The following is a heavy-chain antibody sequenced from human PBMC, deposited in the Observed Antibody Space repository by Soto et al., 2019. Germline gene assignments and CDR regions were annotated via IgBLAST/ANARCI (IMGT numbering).Heavy chain of an antibody. J-gene: IGHJ6*02. CDR3: AGDTYYGMDV. CDR1: GGSISSGGYY. CDR2: IYYSGST. V-gene: IGHV4-31*03. Sequence: SETLSLTCTVSGGSISSGGYYWSWIRQHPGKGLEWIGYIYYSGSTYYNPSLKSRVTISVDTSKNQFSLKLSSVTAADTAVYYCAGDTYYGMDVWGQGTTVTVSS.